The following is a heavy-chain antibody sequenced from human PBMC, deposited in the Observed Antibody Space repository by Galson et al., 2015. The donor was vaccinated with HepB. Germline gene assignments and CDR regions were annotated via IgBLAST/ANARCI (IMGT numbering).Heavy chain of an antibody. CDR1: GFTFSSYG. D-gene: IGHD5-12*01. CDR2: IWYDGSNK. J-gene: IGHJ2*01. CDR3: ATSSGGYDLWYFDL. V-gene: IGHV3-33*01. Sequence: SLRLSCAASGFTFSSYGMHWVRQAPGKGLEWVAVIWYDGSNKYYADSVKGRFTISRDNSKNTLYLQMNSLRAEDTAVYYCATSSGGYDLWYFDLWGRGTLVTVSS.